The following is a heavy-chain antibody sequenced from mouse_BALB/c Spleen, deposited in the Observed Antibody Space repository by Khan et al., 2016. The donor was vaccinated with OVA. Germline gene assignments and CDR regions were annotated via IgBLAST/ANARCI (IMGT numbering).Heavy chain of an antibody. Sequence: EVELVESGGGLMQPKGSLKLSCAASGFTFNTFAMDWVRQAPGKGLEWVARIRSKSNNYATYYADSVKDRLTISRDDSQSMLYLQMNNLKTEDTAMYYFVRPSYDGYYEWFAYWGQGTLVTVSA. J-gene: IGHJ3*01. D-gene: IGHD2-3*01. CDR1: GFTFNTFA. CDR3: VRPSYDGYYEWFAY. CDR2: IRSKSNNYAT. V-gene: IGHV10-1*02.